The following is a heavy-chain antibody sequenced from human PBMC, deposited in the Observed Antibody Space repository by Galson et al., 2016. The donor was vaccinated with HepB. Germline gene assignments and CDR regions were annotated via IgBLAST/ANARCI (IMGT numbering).Heavy chain of an antibody. CDR2: ISGSGGST. V-gene: IGHV3-23*01. Sequence: SLRLSCAASGFTFSSYAMSWVRQAPGKGLEWVSAISGSGGSTYYADSVKGRFTISRDNSKSTLYLQMNSLRAEDTAVYYCAKDGRSGYPPSYFAGYYFDYWGQGALVTVSS. D-gene: IGHD1-26*01. CDR1: GFTFSSYA. CDR3: AKDGRSGYPPSYFAGYYFDY. J-gene: IGHJ4*02.